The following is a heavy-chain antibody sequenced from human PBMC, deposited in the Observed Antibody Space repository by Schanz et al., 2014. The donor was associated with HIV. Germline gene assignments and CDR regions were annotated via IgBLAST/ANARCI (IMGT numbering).Heavy chain of an antibody. CDR3: ARGWRENSFDY. Sequence: VQLVESGGGVVQPGRSLRLSCVASGFTFRTFSMDWVRQSPGRGLEWLPYISPGGDTVYYAESVKGRFTISRDYDKNSLFLQMYSLRDDDTAVYYCARGWRENSFDYWGQGTLVTVSS. J-gene: IGHJ4*02. V-gene: IGHV3-48*02. CDR1: GFTFRTFS. D-gene: IGHD4-4*01. CDR2: ISPGGDTV.